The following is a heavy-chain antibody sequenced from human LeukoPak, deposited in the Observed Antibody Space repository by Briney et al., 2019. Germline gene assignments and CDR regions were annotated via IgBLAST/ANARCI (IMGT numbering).Heavy chain of an antibody. D-gene: IGHD2-21*02. CDR2: ISGSGGST. J-gene: IGHJ4*02. Sequence: GGSLRLSCAASGFTFSSSAMSWVRQVPGKGLEWVSAISGSGGSTYYADSVKGRFTISRGNSKNTLYQQMNSLRAEDTAVYYCAKVAVIVVVTAAFDYWGQGTLVTVSS. V-gene: IGHV3-23*01. CDR1: GFTFSSSA. CDR3: AKVAVIVVVTAAFDY.